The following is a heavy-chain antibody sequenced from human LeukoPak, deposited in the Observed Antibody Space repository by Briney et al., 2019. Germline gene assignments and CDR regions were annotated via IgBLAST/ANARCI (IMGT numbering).Heavy chain of an antibody. V-gene: IGHV1-8*01. J-gene: IGHJ5*02. CDR3: ARFHYDFWSGPNWFDP. Sequence: ASVKVSCKASGYTFTSYDINWVRQATGQGLEWMGWMNPNSGNTGYAQKFQGRVTMTRNTSISTAYMELSSLRSEDTAVYYCARFHYDFWSGPNWFDPWGQGTLVTVSS. D-gene: IGHD3-3*01. CDR1: GYTFTSYD. CDR2: MNPNSGNT.